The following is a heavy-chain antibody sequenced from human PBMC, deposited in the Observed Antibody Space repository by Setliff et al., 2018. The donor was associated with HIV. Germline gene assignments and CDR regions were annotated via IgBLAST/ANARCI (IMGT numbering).Heavy chain of an antibody. V-gene: IGHV4-39*01. CDR2: IYYTGST. D-gene: IGHD3-3*01. Sequence: SETLSLTCTVSGASVSSGGFYWSWIRQPPGKGLEWIGYIYYTGSTYYNPSLKSRVTISVDTSKNQFSLKLSSVTAADTAVYYCATHVLQFLEWLSHFDYWGQGTLVTVSS. CDR3: ATHVLQFLEWLSHFDY. J-gene: IGHJ4*02. CDR1: GASVSSGGFY.